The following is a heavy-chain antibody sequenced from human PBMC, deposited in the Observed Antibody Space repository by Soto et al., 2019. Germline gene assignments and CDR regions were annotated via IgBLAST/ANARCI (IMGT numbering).Heavy chain of an antibody. Sequence: SETLSLTCSLSGGAIGGYYWSWIRQPPGKALEWIGYVSYSGSTDYHPSLKSRVSISIDTSKNQFSLKLSSVTAADTAVYYCARDGRMDPPTRFDYGMDVWGQGTTVTVSS. CDR3: ARDGRMDPPTRFDYGMDV. D-gene: IGHD2-15*01. V-gene: IGHV4-59*01. J-gene: IGHJ6*02. CDR2: VSYSGST. CDR1: GGAIGGYY.